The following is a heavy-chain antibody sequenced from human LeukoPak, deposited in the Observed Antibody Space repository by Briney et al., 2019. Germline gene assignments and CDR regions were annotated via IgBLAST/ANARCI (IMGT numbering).Heavy chain of an antibody. D-gene: IGHD6-19*01. V-gene: IGHV3-23*01. Sequence: PGGSLRLSCAAPGFTFSSYAVSWVRQAPGKGLEWVSTDSGSGGRTYYADSVKGRFTISRDNSKNMLYLLINSLRAEDTAVYYCAKEGQESSGWAFYWYFDLWGRGTLVTVSS. CDR2: DSGSGGRT. J-gene: IGHJ2*01. CDR3: AKEGQESSGWAFYWYFDL. CDR1: GFTFSSYA.